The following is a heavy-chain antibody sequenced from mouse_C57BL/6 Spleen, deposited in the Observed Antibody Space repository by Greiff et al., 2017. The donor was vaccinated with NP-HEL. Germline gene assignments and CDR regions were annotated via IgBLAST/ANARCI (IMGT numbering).Heavy chain of an antibody. CDR2: IWSDGST. V-gene: IGHV2-6-1*01. Sequence: VQLQQSGPGLVAPSQSLSITCTVSGFSFTSYGVHWVRQPPGKGLEWLVVIWSDGSTTYNSALKSRLSISKDNSKSQVFLKMNSLQTDDTAMYYCARHGGYDYDGSYYYAMDYWGQGTSVTVSS. J-gene: IGHJ4*01. CDR1: GFSFTSYG. CDR3: ARHGGYDYDGSYYYAMDY. D-gene: IGHD2-4*01.